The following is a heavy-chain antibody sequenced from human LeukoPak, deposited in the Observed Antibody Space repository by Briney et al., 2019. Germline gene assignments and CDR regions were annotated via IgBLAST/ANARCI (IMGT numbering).Heavy chain of an antibody. Sequence: SETLSLTCTVSGGSISSYYWSWIRQPAGKGLEWIGRIYTSGSTNYNPSLKSRVTMSVDTSKNQFSLKLSSVTAADTAVYYCARVLLYYDILTGYYIKNDAFDIWGQGTMVTVSS. D-gene: IGHD3-9*01. CDR2: IYTSGST. J-gene: IGHJ3*02. CDR1: GGSISSYY. V-gene: IGHV4-4*07. CDR3: ARVLLYYDILTGYYIKNDAFDI.